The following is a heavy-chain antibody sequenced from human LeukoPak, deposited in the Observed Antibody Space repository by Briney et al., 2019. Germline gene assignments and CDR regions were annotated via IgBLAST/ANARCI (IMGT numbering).Heavy chain of an antibody. V-gene: IGHV3-23*01. J-gene: IGHJ4*02. CDR1: GFTFSSIA. Sequence: GGSLRLSCAASGFTFSSIAMTWVRQAPGKGLEWVSTIRSNGETTYNADSVKGRFTISRDNSKKTLYLQLNSLRVEDTAIYYCAKGQELDDGGFDSWGQGTLVTVSS. D-gene: IGHD1-1*01. CDR2: IRSNGETT. CDR3: AKGQELDDGGFDS.